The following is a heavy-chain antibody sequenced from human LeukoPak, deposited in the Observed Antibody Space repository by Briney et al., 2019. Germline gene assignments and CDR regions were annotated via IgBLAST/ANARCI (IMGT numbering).Heavy chain of an antibody. CDR1: GGTFSSYA. J-gene: IGHJ3*02. Sequence: ASVKVSCKASGGTFSSYAISWVRQAPGQGLEWMGGIIPIFGTANYAQKFQGRVTITADESTSTAYMELSSLRSEDTAVYYCARILRAYSYGLDAFDIWGQGTMATVSS. D-gene: IGHD5-18*01. V-gene: IGHV1-69*13. CDR2: IIPIFGTA. CDR3: ARILRAYSYGLDAFDI.